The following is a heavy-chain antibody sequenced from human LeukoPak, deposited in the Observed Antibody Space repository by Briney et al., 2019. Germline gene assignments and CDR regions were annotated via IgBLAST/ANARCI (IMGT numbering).Heavy chain of an antibody. CDR2: INHSGST. CDR3: ARTKRTYSGYDSPRAVKSFDI. J-gene: IGHJ3*02. V-gene: IGHV4-34*01. D-gene: IGHD5-12*01. CDR1: GGSFSGYY. Sequence: SETLSLTCAVSGGSFSGYYWSWIRQPPGKGLEWIGEINHSGSTNYNPSLKSRVTISVDTSKNQFSLKLSSVTAADTAVYYCARTKRTYSGYDSPRAVKSFDIWGQGTMVTVSS.